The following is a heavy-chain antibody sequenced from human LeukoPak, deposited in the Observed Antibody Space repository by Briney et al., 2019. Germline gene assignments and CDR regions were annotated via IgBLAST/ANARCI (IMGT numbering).Heavy chain of an antibody. J-gene: IGHJ4*02. V-gene: IGHV4-59*01. Sequence: PSETLSLTCAFSGGSISSYYWSWIRQPPGKGLEWIGYIYYSGSTNYNPSLKSRVTISVDTSKNQFSLKLSSVTAADTAVYYCARADDYGDPFDYWGQGTLVTVSS. CDR1: GGSISSYY. CDR3: ARADDYGDPFDY. D-gene: IGHD4-17*01. CDR2: IYYSGST.